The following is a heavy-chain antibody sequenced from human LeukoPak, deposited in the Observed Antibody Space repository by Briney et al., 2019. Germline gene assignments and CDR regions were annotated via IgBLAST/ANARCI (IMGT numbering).Heavy chain of an antibody. CDR2: INPNSGGT. CDR1: GYTFTGYY. V-gene: IGHV1-2*02. CDR3: VRVLRIVVAQDDAFDI. D-gene: IGHD2-2*01. Sequence: SVKVSCKASGYTFTGYYMHSVGQAPGQGLEWMGLINPNSGGTNYVQKLQGRVTMTRDTSISTPSVYPSRLRSDGTAWYCCVRVLRIVVAQDDAFDIWGQGTMVTVSS. J-gene: IGHJ3*02.